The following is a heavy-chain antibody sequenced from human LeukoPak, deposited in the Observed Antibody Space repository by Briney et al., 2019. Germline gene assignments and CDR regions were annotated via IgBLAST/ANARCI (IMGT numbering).Heavy chain of an antibody. D-gene: IGHD4-23*01. V-gene: IGHV3-7*03. J-gene: IGHJ4*02. CDR3: ARGRWYLDY. CDR2: IKEDGSEK. Sequence: GGSLRLSCAASGFTFNTYRMTWVRQAPGKGLEWVANIKEDGSEKYYVDSVKGRFTISRDHAKNSLFLQMNSLRAEDTAVYYCARGRWYLDYWGQGILVTVSS. CDR1: GFTFNTYR.